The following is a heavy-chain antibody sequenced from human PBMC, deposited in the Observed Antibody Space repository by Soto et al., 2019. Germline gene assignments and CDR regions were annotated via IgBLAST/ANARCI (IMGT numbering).Heavy chain of an antibody. J-gene: IGHJ4*02. D-gene: IGHD4-17*01. V-gene: IGHV1-3*01. CDR1: GYTFTSYA. CDR2: INAGNGNT. Sequence: GASVKVSCKASGYTFTSYAMHWVRQAPGQRLEWMGWINAGNGNTKYSQKFQGRVTITRDTSASTAYMELSSLRSEDTAVYYCARVAHDYGDYGTPNFDYWGQGTLVTVSS. CDR3: ARVAHDYGDYGTPNFDY.